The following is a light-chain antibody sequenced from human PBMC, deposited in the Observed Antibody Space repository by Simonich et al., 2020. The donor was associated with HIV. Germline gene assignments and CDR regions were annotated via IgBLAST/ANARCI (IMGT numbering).Light chain of an antibody. CDR2: WAA. CDR1: PSVFSSSTNTNH. CDR3: QQYYSTPPT. Sequence: IVMTQSPDSLAVSLGERATINCTASPSVFSSSTNTNHLAWYQQKPGQSPKPRIYWAATRETGVPDRFSGSGSGTDFTLTISSRQAADVAVYYCQQYYSTPPTFGQGTKVEIK. V-gene: IGKV4-1*01. J-gene: IGKJ1*01.